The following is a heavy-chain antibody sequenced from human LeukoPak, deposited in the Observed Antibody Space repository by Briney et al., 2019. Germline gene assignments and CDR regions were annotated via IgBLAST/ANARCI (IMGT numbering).Heavy chain of an antibody. J-gene: IGHJ4*02. CDR2: ISGSGGST. Sequence: GSLRLSCAAPGFTFNTYAMSWVRQAPGKGLEWVSAISGSGGSTYYADSVKGRFTISRDNSKNTLYLQMNSLRAEDTAVYYCAKESGYSSSGYWGQGTLVTVSS. CDR3: AKESGYSSSGY. CDR1: GFTFNTYA. V-gene: IGHV3-23*01. D-gene: IGHD6-6*01.